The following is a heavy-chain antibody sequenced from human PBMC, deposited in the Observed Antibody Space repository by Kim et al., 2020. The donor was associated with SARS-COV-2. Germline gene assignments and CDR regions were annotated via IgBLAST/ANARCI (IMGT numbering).Heavy chain of an antibody. CDR2: IYYSGST. J-gene: IGHJ4*02. D-gene: IGHD4-17*01. Sequence: SETLSLTCTVSGGSISSYYWSWIRQPPGKGLEWIGYIYYSGSTNYNPSLKSRVTISVDTSKNQFSLKLSSVTASDTAVYYCARVEDYGDYLYWGQGTLVTVSS. CDR1: GGSISSYY. V-gene: IGHV4-59*13. CDR3: ARVEDYGDYLY.